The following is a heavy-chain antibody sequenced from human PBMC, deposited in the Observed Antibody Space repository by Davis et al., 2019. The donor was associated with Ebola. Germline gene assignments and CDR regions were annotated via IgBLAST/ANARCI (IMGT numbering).Heavy chain of an antibody. D-gene: IGHD3-10*01. CDR2: IRSNAYGGTT. CDR3: TRGLVWGVASNYFDY. J-gene: IGHJ4*02. Sequence: GESLKISCTASGFTFGDYAMSWFRQAPGRGLGWVGFIRSNAYGGTTEYAASVKGRFTISRDDSKSIAYLQMNSLKTEDTAVYYCTRGLVWGVASNYFDYWGQGTLVTVSS. V-gene: IGHV3-49*03. CDR1: GFTFGDYA.